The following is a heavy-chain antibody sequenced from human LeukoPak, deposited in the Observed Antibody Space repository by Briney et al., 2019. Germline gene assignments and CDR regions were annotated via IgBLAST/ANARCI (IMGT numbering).Heavy chain of an antibody. V-gene: IGHV3-21*01. CDR3: ARGKRWLQSLFDY. J-gene: IGHJ4*02. CDR2: ISSSSSYI. Sequence: GGSLRLSCAASGFTFSSYSMNWVRQAPGKGLEWVSSISSSSSYIYYADSVKGRFTISRDNAKNSLYLQMNSLRAEDTAVYYCARGKRWLQSLFDYWGQGTLVTVSS. D-gene: IGHD5-24*01. CDR1: GFTFSSYS.